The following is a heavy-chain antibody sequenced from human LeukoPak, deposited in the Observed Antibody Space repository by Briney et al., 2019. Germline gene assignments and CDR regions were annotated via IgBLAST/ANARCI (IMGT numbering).Heavy chain of an antibody. CDR1: GFTFSNAW. CDR3: ITQYFDY. V-gene: IGHV3-15*01. Sequence: GGSLRLSCAASGFTFSNAWMNWVRQAPRKGLEWVGRIKTKTDGGTTDYAAPVKGRFTISRDDSKNTVFLQMNSLKTEDTAFYYCITQYFDYWGQGTLVTVSS. CDR2: IKTKTDGGTT. D-gene: IGHD4-11*01. J-gene: IGHJ4*02.